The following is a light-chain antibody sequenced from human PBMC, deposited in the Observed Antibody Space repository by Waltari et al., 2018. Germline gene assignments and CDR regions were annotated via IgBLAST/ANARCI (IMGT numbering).Light chain of an antibody. Sequence: EIVLLQSPATLSLSPGDRATLSCAASQSVSSDFLAWYQHKPGLAPRLLIYDASTRATGIPDRFSGSGSGREFTLSISRLEPEDFAVYYCQQYGDPPRTFGQGTKVEIK. V-gene: IGKV3D-20*01. J-gene: IGKJ1*01. CDR3: QQYGDPPRT. CDR1: QSVSSDF. CDR2: DAS.